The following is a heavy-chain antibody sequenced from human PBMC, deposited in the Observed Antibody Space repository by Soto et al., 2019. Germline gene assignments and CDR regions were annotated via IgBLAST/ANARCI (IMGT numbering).Heavy chain of an antibody. CDR2: INHSGST. Sequence: SETLSLTCAVYGGSFSGYYWSWIRHPPGKGLEWIGEINHSGSTNYNPSLKSRVTISVDTSKNQFSLKLSSVTAADTDVYYCARPRGYRHGYRAWYFDLWGRGTLLTVSS. CDR1: GGSFSGYY. D-gene: IGHD5-18*01. V-gene: IGHV4-34*01. J-gene: IGHJ2*01. CDR3: ARPRGYRHGYRAWYFDL.